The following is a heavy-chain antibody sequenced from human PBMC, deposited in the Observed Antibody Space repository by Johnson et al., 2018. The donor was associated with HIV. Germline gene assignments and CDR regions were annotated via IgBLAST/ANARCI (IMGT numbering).Heavy chain of an antibody. D-gene: IGHD6-6*01. CDR1: GFTFSTYG. CDR3: AKQHEQLVEPDAFDI. CDR2: MWYDGSNK. Sequence: QLVESGGGVVQPGRSLRLSCAASGFTFSTYGMHWVRQAPGKGLEWVAVMWYDGSNKYYADSVKGRFTISRDNSKNTLYLQMNSLRAEDTAVYYCAKQHEQLVEPDAFDIWGQGTMVTVSS. J-gene: IGHJ3*02. V-gene: IGHV3-33*06.